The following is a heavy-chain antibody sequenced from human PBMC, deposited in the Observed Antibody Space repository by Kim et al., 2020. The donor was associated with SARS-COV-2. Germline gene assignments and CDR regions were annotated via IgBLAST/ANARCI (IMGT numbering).Heavy chain of an antibody. CDR2: IYYSGST. D-gene: IGHD6-19*01. CDR1: GGSISSGGYS. V-gene: IGHV4-30-2*01. CDR3: ARFPGYSSGWSYYYYGMDV. Sequence: SETLSLTCAVSGGSISSGGYSWSWIRQPPGKGLEWIGYIYYSGSTYYNPSLKSRVTISVDRSKNQFSLKLGSVTAADTAVYYCARFPGYSSGWSYYYYGMDVLGQGTTVTVSS. J-gene: IGHJ6*02.